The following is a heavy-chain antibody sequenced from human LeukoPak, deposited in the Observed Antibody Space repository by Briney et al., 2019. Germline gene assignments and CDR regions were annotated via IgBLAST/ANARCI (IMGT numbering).Heavy chain of an antibody. V-gene: IGHV7-4-1*02. CDR3: ARDGGTYYYGSGSYPLDY. D-gene: IGHD3-10*01. Sequence: GASVKDSCKASGYTFTSYAMNWVRQAPRQGLEWMGWINSNTGNPTYAQGFTGRFVFSLDTSVSTAYLQISSLKAEDTAVYYCARDGGTYYYGSGSYPLDYWGQGTLVTVSS. CDR2: INSNTGNP. J-gene: IGHJ4*02. CDR1: GYTFTSYA.